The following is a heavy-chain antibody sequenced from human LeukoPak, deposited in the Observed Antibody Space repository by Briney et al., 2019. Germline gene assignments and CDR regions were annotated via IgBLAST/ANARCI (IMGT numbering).Heavy chain of an antibody. CDR2: ISSSSSYI. V-gene: IGHV3-21*01. CDR3: ARDKTLITIFGVVADAFDI. D-gene: IGHD3-3*01. J-gene: IGHJ3*02. Sequence: GGSLRLSCAASGFTFDNYAMSWVRQAPGKGLEWVSSISSSSSYIYYADSVKGRFTISRDNAKNSLYLQMNSLRAEDTAVYYCARDKTLITIFGVVADAFDIWGQGTMVTVSS. CDR1: GFTFDNYA.